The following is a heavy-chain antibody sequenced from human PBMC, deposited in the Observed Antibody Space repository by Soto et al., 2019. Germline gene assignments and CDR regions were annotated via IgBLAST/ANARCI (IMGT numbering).Heavy chain of an antibody. V-gene: IGHV3-23*01. Sequence: EVQLLESGGGLVQPGGSLRLSCAASGFTFSSHAMNWVRQAPGKGLEWLCSISDGGGATYYGDSAKGRFTISRDNSRNTLYLQIRSLRAEDTAVYYCAKGSGTFDIWGQGTMVTVSS. CDR1: GFTFSSHA. J-gene: IGHJ3*02. CDR2: ISDGGGAT. CDR3: AKGSGTFDI. D-gene: IGHD3-10*01.